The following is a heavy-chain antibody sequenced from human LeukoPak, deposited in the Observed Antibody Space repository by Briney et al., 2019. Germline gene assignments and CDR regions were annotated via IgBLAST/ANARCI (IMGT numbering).Heavy chain of an antibody. CDR1: GYSFTRHW. CDR3: ARHRRSSSWSPFGY. Sequence: GESRKISCKGSGYSFTRHWIAWVRPMPGRGLEWMGIIFPGDSDTRYSPSFQGQVTISVDKSISTAYLQWSSLKASDTAMYYCARHRRSSSWSPFGYWGQGTLVTVSS. CDR2: IFPGDSDT. J-gene: IGHJ4*02. V-gene: IGHV5-51*01. D-gene: IGHD6-13*01.